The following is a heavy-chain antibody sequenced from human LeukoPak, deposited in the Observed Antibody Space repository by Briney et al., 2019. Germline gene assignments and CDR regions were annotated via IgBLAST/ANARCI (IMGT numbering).Heavy chain of an antibody. CDR1: GFTFSSYA. D-gene: IGHD1-14*01. Sequence: GGSLRLSCAASGFTFSSYAMHWVRQAPGKGLEWVAVISYDGSNKYYADSVKGRFTISRDNYKNTLYLQMNSLRAEDTAVSYCARDAGVDAFDIWGQGTMVTVSS. V-gene: IGHV3-30*04. J-gene: IGHJ3*02. CDR3: ARDAGVDAFDI. CDR2: ISYDGSNK.